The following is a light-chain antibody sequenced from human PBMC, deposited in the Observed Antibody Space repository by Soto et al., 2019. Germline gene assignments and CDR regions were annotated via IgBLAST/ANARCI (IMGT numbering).Light chain of an antibody. CDR1: QSISGW. Sequence: DIQMTQSPSTLSASVGDRVTITCRASQSISGWLAWYQQKPGKAPKLLIFDASRLETGVPSRFSGSGSGTEFTLTISSLQPDDFATYYCQQYNNYSPTFGQGTKVDIK. V-gene: IGKV1-5*01. CDR2: DAS. CDR3: QQYNNYSPT. J-gene: IGKJ1*01.